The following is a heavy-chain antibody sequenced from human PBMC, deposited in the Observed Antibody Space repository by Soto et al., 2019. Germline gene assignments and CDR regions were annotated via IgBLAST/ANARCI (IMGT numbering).Heavy chain of an antibody. Sequence: QVQLVQSGAEVKKPGASVKVSCKASGYLFTSNGISWVRQAPGQGLEWLGWINVHNGNSNYAQKFQGRVTMTTDTSTSTAYMEVRTLNSDDTAIYYCARVELMIRGRHDYWGQGTLVTVSS. CDR3: ARVELMIRGRHDY. D-gene: IGHD3-10*01. CDR2: INVHNGNS. CDR1: GYLFTSNG. J-gene: IGHJ4*02. V-gene: IGHV1-18*04.